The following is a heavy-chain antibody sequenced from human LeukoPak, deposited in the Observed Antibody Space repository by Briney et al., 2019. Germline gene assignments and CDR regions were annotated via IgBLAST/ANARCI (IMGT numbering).Heavy chain of an antibody. V-gene: IGHV3-21*04. J-gene: IGHJ4*02. CDR3: AKEVVGATHYFDY. CDR2: ITSSSSYI. Sequence: GGSLRLSCAASGFTFSSYGMSWVRQAPGKGLEWVSSITSSSSYIYYADSVKGRFTISRDNAKNSLYLQMNSLRAEDTAVYYCAKEVVGATHYFDYWGQGTLVTVSS. D-gene: IGHD1-26*01. CDR1: GFTFSSYG.